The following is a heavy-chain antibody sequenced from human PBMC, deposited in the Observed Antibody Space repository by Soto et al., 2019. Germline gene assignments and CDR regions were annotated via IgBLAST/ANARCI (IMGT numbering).Heavy chain of an antibody. Sequence: ASVKVSCKASGGTFSSYAISWVRQAPGQGLEWMGGIIPIFGTANYAQKFQGRVTITADESTSTAYMELSSLRSEDTAVYYCARDFTMVRGVISPYGMDVWGQGTTVTVSS. D-gene: IGHD3-10*01. CDR1: GGTFSSYA. CDR3: ARDFTMVRGVISPYGMDV. CDR2: IIPIFGTA. V-gene: IGHV1-69*13. J-gene: IGHJ6*02.